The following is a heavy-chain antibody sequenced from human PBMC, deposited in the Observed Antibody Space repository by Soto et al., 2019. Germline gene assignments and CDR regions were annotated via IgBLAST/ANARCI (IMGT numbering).Heavy chain of an antibody. CDR2: ISPDNGNT. D-gene: IGHD5-12*01. J-gene: IGHJ6*02. V-gene: IGHV1-18*01. CDR1: GYTFTIYG. CDR3: ARALGYSGYAGMDV. Sequence: QVQLVQSGGEVKKPGASVKVSCKASGYTFTIYGINWVRQAPGQGLEWMGWISPDNGNTNYAQKLQGRVTMTTDTSTSTAYMELRSPRSDDTAVYYCARALGYSGYAGMDVWGQGTRVTVSS.